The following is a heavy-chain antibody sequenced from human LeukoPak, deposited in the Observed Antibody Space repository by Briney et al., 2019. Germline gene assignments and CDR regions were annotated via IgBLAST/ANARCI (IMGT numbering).Heavy chain of an antibody. CDR1: GYTFTDYY. J-gene: IGHJ4*02. V-gene: IGHV1-2*02. D-gene: IGHD2-15*01. CDR3: ARDPSPTRLDY. CDR2: INPNSGGT. Sequence: ASVKVSCKASGYTFTDYYMHWVRQAPGQGLERMGWINPNSGGTNYAQKFQGRVTMTRDTSISTAYMELSRLTSDDTAIYYCARDPSPTRLDYWGQGTLVTVSS.